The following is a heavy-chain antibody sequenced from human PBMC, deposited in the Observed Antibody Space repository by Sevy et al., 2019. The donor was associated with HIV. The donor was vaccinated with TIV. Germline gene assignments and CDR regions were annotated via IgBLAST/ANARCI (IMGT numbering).Heavy chain of an antibody. D-gene: IGHD2-2*01. Sequence: GGSLRLSCAASGFTFSNYAINWVRQAPGKGLEWVSRISGSGESTFYADSVRGRFTISGDNSKNTVQLQMNGLRVEDTAVYYCAKVVVPADIDPFYYYAYGMDVWGQGTTVTVSS. CDR3: AKVVVPADIDPFYYYAYGMDV. CDR2: ISGSGEST. CDR1: GFTFSNYA. J-gene: IGHJ6*02. V-gene: IGHV3-23*01.